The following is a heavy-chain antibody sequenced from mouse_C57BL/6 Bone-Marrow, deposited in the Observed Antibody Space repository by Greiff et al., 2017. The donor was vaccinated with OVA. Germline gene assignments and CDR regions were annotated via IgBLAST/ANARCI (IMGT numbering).Heavy chain of an antibody. CDR3: ARKENSNVFAY. Sequence: LQESGAELARPGASVKMSCKASGYTFTSYTMHWVKQRPGQGLEWIGYINPSSGYTKYNQKFKDKATLTADKSSSTAYMQLSSLTSEDSAVYYCARKENSNVFAYWGQGTLVTVSA. V-gene: IGHV1-4*01. D-gene: IGHD2-5*01. CDR2: INPSSGYT. CDR1: GYTFTSYT. J-gene: IGHJ3*01.